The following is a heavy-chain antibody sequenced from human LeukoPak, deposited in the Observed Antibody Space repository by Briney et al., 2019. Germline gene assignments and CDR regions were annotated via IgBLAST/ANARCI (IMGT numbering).Heavy chain of an antibody. Sequence: SGGSLRLSCAASGFTFDDYGMSWVRHAPGKGLEWVSGINWNGGSTGYADSVKGRFTISRDNAKNSLYLQMNSLRAEDTALYYCASLGYCSGGSCYARRDYWGQGTLVTVSS. V-gene: IGHV3-20*04. CDR3: ASLGYCSGGSCYARRDY. J-gene: IGHJ4*02. CDR2: INWNGGST. D-gene: IGHD2-15*01. CDR1: GFTFDDYG.